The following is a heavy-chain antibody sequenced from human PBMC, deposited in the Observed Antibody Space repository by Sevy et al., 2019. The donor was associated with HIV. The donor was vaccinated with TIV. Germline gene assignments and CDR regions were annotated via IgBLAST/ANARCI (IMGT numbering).Heavy chain of an antibody. Sequence: ASVKVSCKASGGTFSSFAINWVRQAPGQGLEWMGGIIPILGTVNYAQKFQGRVTITADKSENIAYMELSSLRSEDTAVYYCARDKYGDFLGLFNLWGRGTLVTVSS. CDR2: IIPILGTV. CDR3: ARDKYGDFLGLFNL. V-gene: IGHV1-69*10. J-gene: IGHJ2*01. CDR1: GGTFSSFA. D-gene: IGHD2-21*02.